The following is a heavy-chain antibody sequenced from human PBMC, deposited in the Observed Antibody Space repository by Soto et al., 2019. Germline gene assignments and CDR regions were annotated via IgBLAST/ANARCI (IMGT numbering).Heavy chain of an antibody. Sequence: SQTLSLTCTVSGGSLSSYYWSWIRQPPGKGLEWIGYIYYSGSTNYNPSLKSRVTISVDTSKNQLSLKLSSVTAADTAVYYGARRPAYYFDYWGQGTLVTVSS. CDR3: ARRPAYYFDY. V-gene: IGHV4-59*08. J-gene: IGHJ4*02. CDR2: IYYSGST. CDR1: GGSLSSYY.